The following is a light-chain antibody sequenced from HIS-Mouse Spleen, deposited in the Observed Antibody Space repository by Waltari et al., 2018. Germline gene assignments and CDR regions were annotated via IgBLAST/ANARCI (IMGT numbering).Light chain of an antibody. V-gene: IGLV3-21*02. CDR3: QVWDSSSDHPV. Sequence: VLTQPPSASGTPGQRVTISCSGSSSNIGSNYVYWYQQKPGQAPVLVVYDDSDRPSGIPERFSGSNSGNTATLTISRVEAGDEADYYCQVWDSSSDHPVFGGGTKLTVL. CDR1: SSNIGSNY. J-gene: IGLJ2*01. CDR2: DDS.